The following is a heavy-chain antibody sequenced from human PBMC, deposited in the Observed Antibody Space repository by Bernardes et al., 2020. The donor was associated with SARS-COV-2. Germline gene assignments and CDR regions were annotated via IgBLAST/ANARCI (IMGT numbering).Heavy chain of an antibody. D-gene: IGHD3-10*01. CDR2: IYPGDSDT. CDR3: VRGVTGISNPYYVDY. Sequence: GAYLKISSKASGYSFTRYWIGWVCHMPGKGLEWVGIIYPGDSDTRYSPSFQGRVTISADNSIHTAYLQWGSMRASDTAMFYCVRGVTGISNPYYVDYWGQGTLVTVSA. V-gene: IGHV5-51*01. J-gene: IGHJ4*02. CDR1: GYSFTRYW.